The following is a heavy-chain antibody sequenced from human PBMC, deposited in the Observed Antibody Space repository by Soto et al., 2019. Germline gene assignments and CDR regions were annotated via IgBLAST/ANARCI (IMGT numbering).Heavy chain of an antibody. J-gene: IGHJ4*02. V-gene: IGHV1-18*01. Sequence: QVHLVQSGAEVKKPGASVKVSCQGSGYAFTTYGITWVRQAPGQGLEWMGWISAHNGNTNYAQKLQGRVTVTRDTSTSTGYMELRSLRYDDTAVYSCARGRYGDYWGQGARVTVSS. CDR3: ARGRYGDY. D-gene: IGHD1-1*01. CDR1: GYAFTTYG. CDR2: ISAHNGNT.